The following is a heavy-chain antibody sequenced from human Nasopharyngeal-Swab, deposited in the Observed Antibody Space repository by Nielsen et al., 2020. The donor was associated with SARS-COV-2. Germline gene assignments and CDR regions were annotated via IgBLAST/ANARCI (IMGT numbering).Heavy chain of an antibody. V-gene: IGHV1-2*02. CDR3: SRDEKQIGYYYYGMDV. J-gene: IGHJ6*02. Sequence: ASVQVSCKASGYTFTGYYMHWVRQAPGQGLEWMGWINPNSGGTNYAQKFQGRVTTTRDTSISTAYMELSRLRSDDTAVYYCSRDEKQIGYYYYGMDVWGQGTTVTVSS. D-gene: IGHD1/OR15-1a*01. CDR2: INPNSGGT. CDR1: GYTFTGYY.